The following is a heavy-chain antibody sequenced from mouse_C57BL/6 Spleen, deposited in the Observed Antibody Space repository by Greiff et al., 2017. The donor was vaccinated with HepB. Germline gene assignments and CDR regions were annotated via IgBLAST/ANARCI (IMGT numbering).Heavy chain of an antibody. D-gene: IGHD1-1*01. CDR1: GFTFSSYA. CDR3: TRDYYYGSDY. V-gene: IGHV5-9-1*02. Sequence: EVKLMESGEGLVKPGGSLKLSCAASGFTFSSYAMSWVRQTPEKRLEWVAYISSGGDYIYYADTVKGRFTISRDNARNTLYLQMSSLKSEDTAMYYCTRDYYYGSDYWGQGTTLTVSS. CDR2: ISSGGDYI. J-gene: IGHJ2*01.